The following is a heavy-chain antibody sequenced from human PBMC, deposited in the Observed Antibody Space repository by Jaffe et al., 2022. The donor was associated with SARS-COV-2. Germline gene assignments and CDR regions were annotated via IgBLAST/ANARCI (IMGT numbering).Heavy chain of an antibody. Sequence: QVQLVQSGAEVKKPGASVKVSCQLIGNTLSELSTHWLRQAPGKGLEWMGGFDPEEGEIIYAQKFQGRVLMTEDRSTDTAYLDLSSLTTDDTAVYYCATEAAVGVGYGLDVWGQGTTVTVSS. J-gene: IGHJ6*02. CDR3: ATEAAVGVGYGLDV. CDR1: GNTLSELS. CDR2: FDPEEGEI. V-gene: IGHV1-24*01. D-gene: IGHD3-10*01.